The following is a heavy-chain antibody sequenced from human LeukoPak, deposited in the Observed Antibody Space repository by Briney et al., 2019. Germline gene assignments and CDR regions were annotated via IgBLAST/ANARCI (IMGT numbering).Heavy chain of an antibody. CDR3: AKRGVVIRVILVGFHKEANYFDS. Sequence: PGGSLRLSCAVSGITLSNYGMSWVRQAPGKGLEWVAGISGSGGMTNYADSVKGRFTISRDNPKNTLYLQMNSLRAEDTAEYFCAKRGVVIRVILVGFHKEANYFDSWGQGVLVTVSS. CDR1: GITLSNYG. D-gene: IGHD3-22*01. V-gene: IGHV3-23*01. J-gene: IGHJ4*02. CDR2: ISGSGGMT.